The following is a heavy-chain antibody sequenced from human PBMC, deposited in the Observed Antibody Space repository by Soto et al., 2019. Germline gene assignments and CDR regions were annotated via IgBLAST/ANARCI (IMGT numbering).Heavy chain of an antibody. CDR1: GYTFTSYY. Sequence: QVQLVQSGAEVKKPGASVTVSCTASGYTFTSYYIHWVRQAPGQGLEWMGIINPSGGSTSYAQKFHGRVTMTRDTSTSTVYMEGSGLRSEDTAVYYCARDQEPSTLYYDYYYMDVWGKGTTVTVSS. CDR3: ARDQEPSTLYYDYYYMDV. V-gene: IGHV1-46*03. J-gene: IGHJ6*03. CDR2: INPSGGST.